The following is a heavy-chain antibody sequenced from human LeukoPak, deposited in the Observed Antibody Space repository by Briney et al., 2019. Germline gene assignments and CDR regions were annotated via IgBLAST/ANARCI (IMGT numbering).Heavy chain of an antibody. V-gene: IGHV7-4-1*02. CDR3: AREGVVVKEMDGMKN. CDR1: GYTFTSYA. J-gene: IGHJ4*02. CDR2: INTNTGNP. Sequence: RASVKVSCKASGYTFTSYAMNWVRQAPGQGLEWMGWINTNTGNPTYAQGFTGRFVFSLDTSVSTAYLQISSLKAEDTAVYYCAREGVVVKEMDGMKNWGQGTLVTVSS. D-gene: IGHD2-21*01.